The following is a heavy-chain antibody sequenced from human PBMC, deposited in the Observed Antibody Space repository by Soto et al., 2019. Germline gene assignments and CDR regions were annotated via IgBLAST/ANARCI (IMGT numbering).Heavy chain of an antibody. D-gene: IGHD4-17*01. J-gene: IGHJ4*02. CDR1: GCTFTSYG. Sequence: ASVKVSCKASGCTFTSYGISWVRQAPGQGLEWMGWISAYNGNTNYAQKLQGRVTMTTDTSTSTAYMELRSLRSDDTAVYYCARRKQPGDHFDYWRQGTLVTVSS. V-gene: IGHV1-18*01. CDR3: ARRKQPGDHFDY. CDR2: ISAYNGNT.